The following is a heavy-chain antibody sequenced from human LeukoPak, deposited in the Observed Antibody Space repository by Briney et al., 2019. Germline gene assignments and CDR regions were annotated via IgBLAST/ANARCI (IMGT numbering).Heavy chain of an antibody. V-gene: IGHV3-21*01. CDR2: ITSSSSYT. D-gene: IGHD1-1*01. CDR3: ARDPYNGAYSEGYYYYYMDV. J-gene: IGHJ6*03. Sequence: GGSLRLSCAAPGITFSNYNMNWVRQAPGKGLEWISSITSSSSYTFYADSVKGRFTISRDNAKNSLYLQMNSLRVEDTAIYYCARDPYNGAYSEGYYYYYMDVWGKGTTVTI. CDR1: GITFSNYN.